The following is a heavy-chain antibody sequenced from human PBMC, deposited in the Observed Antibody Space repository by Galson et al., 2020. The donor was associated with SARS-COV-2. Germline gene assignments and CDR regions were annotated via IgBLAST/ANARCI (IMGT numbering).Heavy chain of an antibody. CDR1: GGSISSNHW. CDR3: ARFGGSGSYI. Sequence: SETLSLTCVVSGGSISSNHWWNWVRQTPGKGLEWIGEIYHTGSTNYNPSLKSRATVSIDNSNNQFSLNLNSVTAADTAVYYCARFGGSGSYIWGQGTLVSVSS. D-gene: IGHD3-10*01. J-gene: IGHJ4*02. CDR2: IYHTGST. V-gene: IGHV4-4*02.